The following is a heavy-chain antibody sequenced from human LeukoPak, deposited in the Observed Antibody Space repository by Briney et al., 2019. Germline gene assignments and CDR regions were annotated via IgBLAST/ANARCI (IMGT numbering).Heavy chain of an antibody. D-gene: IGHD2-2*01. Sequence: SETLSLTCAVYGGSFSGYYWSWIRQPPGKGLEWIGEINHSGSTNYNPSLKSRVTISVDTSKNQFSLKLGSVTAADTAVYYCVTQPPYCSSTSCYQFGYWGQGTLVTVSS. J-gene: IGHJ4*02. V-gene: IGHV4-34*06. CDR3: VTQPPYCSSTSCYQFGY. CDR1: GGSFSGYY. CDR2: INHSGST.